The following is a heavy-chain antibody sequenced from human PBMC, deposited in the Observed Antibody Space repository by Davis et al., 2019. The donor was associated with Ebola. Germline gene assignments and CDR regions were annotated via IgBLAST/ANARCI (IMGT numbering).Heavy chain of an antibody. CDR1: GGSISSSNW. CDR2: IYHSGST. Sequence: MPSETLSLTCAVSGGSISSSNWWSWVRQPPGKGLEWIGEIYHSGSTNYNPSLKSRVTISVDKSKNQFSLKLSSVTAADTAVYYCARVHSSSGWLFDYWGRGTLVTVSS. D-gene: IGHD6-19*01. V-gene: IGHV4-4*02. J-gene: IGHJ4*02. CDR3: ARVHSSSGWLFDY.